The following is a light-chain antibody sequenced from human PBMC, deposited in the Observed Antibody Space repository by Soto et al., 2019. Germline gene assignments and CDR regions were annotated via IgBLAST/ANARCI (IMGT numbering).Light chain of an antibody. J-gene: IGKJ4*01. CDR1: QSVSSN. Sequence: EIVMTQSPATLSVSPGERATLSCRASQSVSSNLAWYQQKPGQDPRLLIYGASTRATGIPARFSGSGSGTEFTLTIGSLQSEDFAVYYCQQYNNWPLTFGGGTKVEIK. V-gene: IGKV3-15*01. CDR2: GAS. CDR3: QQYNNWPLT.